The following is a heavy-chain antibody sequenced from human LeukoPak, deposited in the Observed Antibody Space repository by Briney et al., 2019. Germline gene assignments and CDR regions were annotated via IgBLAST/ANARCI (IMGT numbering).Heavy chain of an antibody. D-gene: IGHD6-19*01. J-gene: IGHJ4*02. Sequence: EASVKVSCKASGYDFTSVGITWVRRAPGQGLEWMGWISPYNGNTRYAQKFQGRVAMTTDTSTTTAYMELSSLRSEDTAIYYCARDTVASLDYWGQGTLVTVSS. CDR2: ISPYNGNT. V-gene: IGHV1-18*01. CDR1: GYDFTSVG. CDR3: ARDTVASLDY.